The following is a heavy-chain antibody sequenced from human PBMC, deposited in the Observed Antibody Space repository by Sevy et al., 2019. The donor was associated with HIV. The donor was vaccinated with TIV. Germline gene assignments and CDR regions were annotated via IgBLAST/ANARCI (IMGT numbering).Heavy chain of an antibody. V-gene: IGHV3-23*01. CDR2: ISGSGGLT. CDR3: AKPNWNFRADWFDT. J-gene: IGHJ5*02. Sequence: GESLKISCKVTGLTSGAFAMSWVRQTPGKGLEWISSISGSGGLTHYADSVKGRFTISRDKSKGTVDLEMNSLRGDDTAVYYCAKPNWNFRADWFDTWGQGTLVTVSS. D-gene: IGHD1-7*01. CDR1: GLTSGAFA.